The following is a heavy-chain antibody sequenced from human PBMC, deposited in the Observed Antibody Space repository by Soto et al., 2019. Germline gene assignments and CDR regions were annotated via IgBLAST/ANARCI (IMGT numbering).Heavy chain of an antibody. CDR1: GGDCSSYA. CDR3: PRVLVRASYYLDS. CDR2: IIPIFGTA. J-gene: IGHJ4*02. D-gene: IGHD1-26*01. V-gene: IGHV1-69*06. Sequence: SSVKFACHASGGDCSSYAITWARHAPGKGLEWMGVIIPIFGTANYAQKLQGRVTITEDKSTSTAYMELNSLRSEDTVLFYFPRVLVRASYYLDSWGKGTLVTVSS.